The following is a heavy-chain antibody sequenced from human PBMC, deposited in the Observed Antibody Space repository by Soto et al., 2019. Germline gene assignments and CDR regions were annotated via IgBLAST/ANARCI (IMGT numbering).Heavy chain of an antibody. Sequence: PGGSLRLSCTASGFTFGDYAMSWFRQAPGKGLEWVGFIRSKAYGGTTEYAASVKGRFTISRDDSKSIACLQMNSLKTEDTAVYYCTREGGVAWIQPIDYWGQGTLVTVSS. CDR3: TREGGVAWIQPIDY. CDR1: GFTFGDYA. CDR2: IRSKAYGGTT. V-gene: IGHV3-49*03. D-gene: IGHD5-18*01. J-gene: IGHJ4*02.